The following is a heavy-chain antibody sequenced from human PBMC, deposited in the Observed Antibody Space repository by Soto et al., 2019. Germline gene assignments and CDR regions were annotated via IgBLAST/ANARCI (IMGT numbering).Heavy chain of an antibody. CDR3: AGTVTTGGYWFDP. D-gene: IGHD4-17*01. J-gene: IGHJ5*02. CDR1: GYTFTSYD. CDR2: MNPNSGNT. V-gene: IGHV1-8*01. Sequence: QVQLVQSGAEVKKPGASVKVSCKASGYTFTSYDFNWVRQATGQGLEWMGWMNPNSGNTGYTRKFQGRVTMTRNTSISTAYRELSSLTSEDTAVYYCAGTVTTGGYWFDPWGQGTLVTVSS.